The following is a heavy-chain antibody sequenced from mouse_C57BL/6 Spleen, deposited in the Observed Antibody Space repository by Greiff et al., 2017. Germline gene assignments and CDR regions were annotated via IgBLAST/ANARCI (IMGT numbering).Heavy chain of an antibody. CDR3: LYGNYGGDY. Sequence: EVQLQQSGPELVKPGASVKISCKASGYTFTDYYMNWVKQSHGKSLEWIGDINPNNGGTSYNQKFKGKATLTVDKSSSTAYMELRSLTSEDSAVYYCLYGNYGGDYGGQGTSGTVSS. CDR2: INPNNGGT. D-gene: IGHD2-1*01. CDR1: GYTFTDYY. J-gene: IGHJ4*01. V-gene: IGHV1-26*01.